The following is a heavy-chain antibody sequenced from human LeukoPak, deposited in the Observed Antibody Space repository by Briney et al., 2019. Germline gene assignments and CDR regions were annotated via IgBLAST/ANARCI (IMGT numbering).Heavy chain of an antibody. CDR2: ISASGSSR. V-gene: IGHV3-23*01. Sequence: PGGSLRLSCAASGFTFSSFGMNWVRQVPGKGLEWVSGISASGSSRYYADSVKGRFTLSRDNSNNTLYLQMNSLRGEDTAVYYCARGGFYYHYYFDFWGQGTLVTVSS. D-gene: IGHD3-22*01. CDR3: ARGGFYYHYYFDF. CDR1: GFTFSSFG. J-gene: IGHJ4*02.